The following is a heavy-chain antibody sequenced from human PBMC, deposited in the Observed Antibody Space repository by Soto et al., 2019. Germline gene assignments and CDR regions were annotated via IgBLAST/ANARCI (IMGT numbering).Heavy chain of an antibody. CDR2: ILSDYNT. D-gene: IGHD6-19*01. CDR1: GFTFSDYT. J-gene: IGHJ4*02. Sequence: EVQLLESGGGLVQPGGSLTLSCAASGFTFSDYTMSWVRQAPGKVLECISVILSDYNTYYAGSVRGRFTISRDNSKNTVDLEMTSLRAEDTAVYYCARRTSGYFGYWGQGALVTVSS. V-gene: IGHV3-23*03. CDR3: ARRTSGYFGY.